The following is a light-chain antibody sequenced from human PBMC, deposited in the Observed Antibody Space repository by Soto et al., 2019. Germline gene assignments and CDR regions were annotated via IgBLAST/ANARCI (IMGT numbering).Light chain of an antibody. CDR3: LQVTNFPRT. Sequence: DIQMTQAPSSVSASVGDRVTITCRASQDINNRVAWFQQRPGRAPKYLIQAASILQSGYPSRFSATGSVTDFTRPIDSLQPEDFATYYCLQVTNFPRTFGQGTKLEIK. V-gene: IGKV1-12*01. CDR2: AAS. CDR1: QDINNR. J-gene: IGKJ1*01.